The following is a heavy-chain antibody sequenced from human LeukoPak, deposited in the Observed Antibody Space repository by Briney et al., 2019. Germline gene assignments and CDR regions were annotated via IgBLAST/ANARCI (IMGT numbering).Heavy chain of an antibody. V-gene: IGHV3-74*01. D-gene: IGHD2-15*01. CDR2: INSDGSST. J-gene: IGHJ5*02. CDR3: AKDGYCSGGSCSNWFDP. Sequence: GGSLRLSCAASGFTFSSYWMHWVRQAPGKGLVWVSRINSDGSSTSYADSVKGRFTISRDNAKNTLYLQMNSLRAEDTAVYYCAKDGYCSGGSCSNWFDPWGQGTLVTVSS. CDR1: GFTFSSYW.